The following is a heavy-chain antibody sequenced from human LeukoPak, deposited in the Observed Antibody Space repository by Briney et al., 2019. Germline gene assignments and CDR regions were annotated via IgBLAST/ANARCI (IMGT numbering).Heavy chain of an antibody. Sequence: ASVKVSCKASGYTFTSYYIHWVRQAPGQGLEWMGVINPSGGGTSYAQKFQGRVTMTRDTSTSTVYMDLRSLRSEDTAVYFCARDMLAVPANWFDPWGQGTLVTVSS. J-gene: IGHJ5*02. V-gene: IGHV1-46*01. CDR1: GYTFTSYY. CDR3: ARDMLAVPANWFDP. D-gene: IGHD2-8*01. CDR2: INPSGGGT.